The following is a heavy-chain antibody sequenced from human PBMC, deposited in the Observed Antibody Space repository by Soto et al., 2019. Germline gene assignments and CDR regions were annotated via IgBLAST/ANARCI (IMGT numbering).Heavy chain of an antibody. D-gene: IGHD6-13*01. CDR2: IWYDGSNK. J-gene: IGHJ4*02. CDR3: ASRPRQQHLDY. V-gene: IGHV3-33*01. CDR1: GFTFSSYG. Sequence: PGGSLRLSCAASGFTFSSYGMHWVRQAPGKGLEWVAVIWYDGSNKYYADSVKGRFTISRDNSKNTLYLQMNSLRAEDTAVYYCASRPRQQHLDYWGQGTLVTVSS.